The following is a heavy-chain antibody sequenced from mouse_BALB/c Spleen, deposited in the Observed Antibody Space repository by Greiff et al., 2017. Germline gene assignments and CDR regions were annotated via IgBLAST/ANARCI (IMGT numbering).Heavy chain of an antibody. D-gene: IGHD2-3*01. CDR2: IYPGNVNT. CDR1: GYTFTSYY. Sequence: VKLQESGPELVKPGASVRISCKASGYTFTSYYIHWVKQRPGQGLEWIGWIYPGNVNTKYNEKFKGKATLTADKSSSTAYMQLSSLTSEDSAVYFCAREGYDGYYDYWGQGTTLTVSS. V-gene: IGHV1S56*01. J-gene: IGHJ2*01. CDR3: AREGYDGYYDY.